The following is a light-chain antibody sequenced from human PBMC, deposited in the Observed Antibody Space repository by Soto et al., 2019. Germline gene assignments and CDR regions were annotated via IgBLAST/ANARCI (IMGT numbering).Light chain of an antibody. CDR1: QSITTH. CDR2: AAS. J-gene: IGKJ2*01. V-gene: IGKV1-39*01. Sequence: DIQMTQSPSSLSASVGDRVTMTCRASQSITTHVNWYQQKPGKAPKLLIYAASILQSGVPSRFSGSGSGTDFTLPITSRQPEDFATYFCQQRYSNPPPPTFGQGTKLEI. CDR3: QQRYSNPPPPT.